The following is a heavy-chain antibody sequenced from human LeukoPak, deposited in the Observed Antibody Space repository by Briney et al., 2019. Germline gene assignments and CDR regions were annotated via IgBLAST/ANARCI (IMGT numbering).Heavy chain of an antibody. CDR3: ARSFLSIAAAATDY. CDR2: ISSSSSYI. V-gene: IGHV3-21*01. J-gene: IGHJ4*02. D-gene: IGHD6-13*01. Sequence: PGGSPRLSCAASGFTFSSYSMNWVRQAPGKGLEWVSSISSSSSYIYYADSVKGRFTISRDNAKNSLYLQMNSLRAEDTAVYYCARSFLSIAAAATDYWGQGILVTVSS. CDR1: GFTFSSYS.